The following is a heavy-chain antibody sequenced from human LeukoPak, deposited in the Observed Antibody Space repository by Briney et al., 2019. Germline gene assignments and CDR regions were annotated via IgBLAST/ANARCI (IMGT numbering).Heavy chain of an antibody. V-gene: IGHV3-7*01. CDR2: IKQDGSEK. J-gene: IGHJ4*02. D-gene: IGHD1-26*01. Sequence: GGSLRLSCAASGFTFSSYWTSWVRQAPGKGLEWVANIKQDGSEKYYVDSVKGRFTISRDNAKNSLYLQMNSLRAEDTAVYYCARAHELLGEGPFDYSGQGTLVTVFS. CDR1: GFTFSSYW. CDR3: ARAHELLGEGPFDY.